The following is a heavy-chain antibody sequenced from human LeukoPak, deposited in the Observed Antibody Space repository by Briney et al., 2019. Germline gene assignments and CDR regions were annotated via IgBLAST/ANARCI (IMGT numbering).Heavy chain of an antibody. V-gene: IGHV1-2*02. D-gene: IGHD6-19*01. CDR2: INPNSGGT. CDR3: ARGDSSGWSSSAFDI. CDR1: GYTFTGYY. J-gene: IGHJ3*02. Sequence: ASVKVSCKASGYTFTGYYTHWVRQAPGQGLEWMGWINPNSGGTNYAQKFQGRVTMTRDTSISTAYMELSRLRSDDTAVYYCARGDSSGWSSSAFDIWGQGTMVTVSS.